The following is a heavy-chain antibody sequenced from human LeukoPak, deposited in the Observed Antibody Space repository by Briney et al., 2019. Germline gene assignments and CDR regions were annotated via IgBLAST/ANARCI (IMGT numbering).Heavy chain of an antibody. V-gene: IGHV1-3*01. D-gene: IGHD6-13*01. CDR2: INAGNGNT. J-gene: IGHJ4*02. Sequence: ASVKVSCKASGYTLTSYAMHWVRQAPGQRLEWMGWINAGNGNTKYSQKFQGRVTITRDTSASTAYMELSSLRSEDTAVYYCAREEVLAAAGTGGTLDYWGQGTLVTVSS. CDR3: AREEVLAAAGTGGTLDY. CDR1: GYTLTSYA.